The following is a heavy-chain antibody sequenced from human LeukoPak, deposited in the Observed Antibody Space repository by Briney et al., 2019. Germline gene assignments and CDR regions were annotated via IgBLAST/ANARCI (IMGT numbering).Heavy chain of an antibody. CDR1: GFTFSSYS. Sequence: GGSLRLSCAASGFTFSSYSMNWVRQAPGKGLEWVSYISSSSSTIYYADSVKGRFTISRDNAKNSLYLQMNSLRAEDTAVYYCARKDDYYDSSGYPFDYWGQGTLVTVSS. CDR3: ARKDDYYDSSGYPFDY. V-gene: IGHV3-48*04. J-gene: IGHJ4*02. CDR2: ISSSSSTI. D-gene: IGHD3-22*01.